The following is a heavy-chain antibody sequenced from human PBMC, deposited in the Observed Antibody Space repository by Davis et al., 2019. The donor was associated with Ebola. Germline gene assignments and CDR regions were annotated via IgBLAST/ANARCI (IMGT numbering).Heavy chain of an antibody. V-gene: IGHV3-11*06. CDR2: ISSSSSYT. CDR3: ARDSYYDFWSGLGYYYYYMDV. J-gene: IGHJ6*03. CDR1: GFTFSDYY. D-gene: IGHD3-3*01. Sequence: PGGSLRLSCAASGFTFSDYYMSWIRQAPGKGLEWVSYISSSSSYTNYADSVKGRFTISRDNAKNSLYLQMNSLRAEDTAVYYCARDSYYDFWSGLGYYYYYMDVWGKGTTVTVSS.